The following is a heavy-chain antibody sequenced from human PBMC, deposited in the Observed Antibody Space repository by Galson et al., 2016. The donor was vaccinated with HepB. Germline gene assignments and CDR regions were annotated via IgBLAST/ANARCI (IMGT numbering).Heavy chain of an antibody. D-gene: IGHD3-10*01. CDR3: ARIGYGSGTDHFDH. J-gene: IGHJ4*02. Sequence: PALVKPTQTLTLTCTFSGFSLSTRGMCVSWVRQPPGKALEWLARIDWDDDKYYRTSLKTRLTISKDTSRNQVVLTMSDADLVDTATYYCARIGYGSGTDHFDHWGQGTLVTVAS. CDR1: GFSLSTRGMC. V-gene: IGHV2-70*11. CDR2: IDWDDDK.